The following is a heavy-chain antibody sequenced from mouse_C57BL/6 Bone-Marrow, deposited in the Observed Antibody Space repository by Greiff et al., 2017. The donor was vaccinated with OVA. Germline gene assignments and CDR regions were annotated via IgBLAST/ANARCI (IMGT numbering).Heavy chain of an antibody. CDR3: ARGDYGSSYPYFDY. V-gene: IGHV5-16*01. D-gene: IGHD1-1*01. CDR2: INYDGSST. J-gene: IGHJ2*01. Sequence: EVQLVESEGGLVQPGSSMKLSCTASGFTFSDYYMAWVRQVPEKGLEWVANINYDGSSTYYLDSLKSRFIISRDNAKNILYLQMSSLKSEDTATYYCARGDYGSSYPYFDYWGQGTTLTESS. CDR1: GFTFSDYY.